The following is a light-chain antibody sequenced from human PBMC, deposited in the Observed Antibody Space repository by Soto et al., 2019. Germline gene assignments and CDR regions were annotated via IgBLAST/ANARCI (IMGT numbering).Light chain of an antibody. CDR2: SAS. V-gene: IGKV1-39*01. J-gene: IGKJ4*01. CDR1: HDISTY. CDR3: QHSFTTLT. Sequence: DIQMTQSPSSLSAAVGDRVTITCRASHDISTYLCWYQQRPGTAPTLLMYSASILQSGVPPRFSGSGSGTDFTLTISSLQPEDIETYYCQHSFTTLTFGGGTKVEIK.